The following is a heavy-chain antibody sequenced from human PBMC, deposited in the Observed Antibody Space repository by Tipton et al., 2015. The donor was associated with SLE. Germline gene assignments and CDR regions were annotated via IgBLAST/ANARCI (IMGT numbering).Heavy chain of an antibody. J-gene: IGHJ4*02. CDR1: GYSFTSYW. CDR2: IYPGDSDT. Sequence: VQLVQSGAEVKKPGESLKISCKGSGYSFTSYWIGWVRQMPGKGLEWMGIIYPGDSDTRYSPSFQGQVTISVDKSISTAYVQWSSLKASGSAMYYCARPRRHYHDGSGYYYFDYWGQGSLVTVSS. CDR3: ARPRRHYHDGSGYYYFDY. D-gene: IGHD3-22*01. V-gene: IGHV5-51*03.